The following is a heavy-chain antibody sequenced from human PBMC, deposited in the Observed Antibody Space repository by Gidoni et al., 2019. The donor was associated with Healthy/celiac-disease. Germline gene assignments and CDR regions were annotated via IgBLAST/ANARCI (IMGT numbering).Heavy chain of an antibody. D-gene: IGHD6-25*01. CDR2: IDYSGST. J-gene: IGHJ6*02. CDR1: AGSISRSSYY. CDR3: ARHHSGTKMGYYYYGMDV. Sequence: QLQLQESGPGLVKPSETLSLTCTVSAGSISRSSYYWGWIRQPPGKGLEWIGSIDYSGSTYYNPSLKSRVNISVDTAKNQFSLKLSSVTAADTAVYYCARHHSGTKMGYYYYGMDVWGQGTTVTVSS. V-gene: IGHV4-39*01.